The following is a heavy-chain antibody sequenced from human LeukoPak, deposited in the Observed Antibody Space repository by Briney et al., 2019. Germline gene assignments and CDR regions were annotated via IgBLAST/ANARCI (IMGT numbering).Heavy chain of an antibody. V-gene: IGHV4-34*01. Sequence: SETLSLTCAAYGGSFSGYYWSWIRQPPGKGLEWIGEINHSGSTNYNPSLKSRVTISVDTSKNQFSLKLSSVTAADTAVYYCARVVRGHYDSSGYYSDYWGQGTLVTVSS. CDR2: INHSGST. J-gene: IGHJ4*02. D-gene: IGHD3-22*01. CDR1: GGSFSGYY. CDR3: ARVVRGHYDSSGYYSDY.